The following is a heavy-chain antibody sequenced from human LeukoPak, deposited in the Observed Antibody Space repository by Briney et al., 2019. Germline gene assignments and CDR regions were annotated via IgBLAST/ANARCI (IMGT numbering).Heavy chain of an antibody. V-gene: IGHV3-30-3*01. Sequence: GGSLRLSCAASGFTFSSYAMHWVRQAPGKGLEWVAVISYDGSNKYYADSVKGRFTISRDNSKNTLYLQMNSLRAEDTAVYYCAREASSGSLDYWGQGTLVTVSS. CDR1: GFTFSSYA. D-gene: IGHD3-10*01. CDR2: ISYDGSNK. J-gene: IGHJ4*02. CDR3: AREASSGSLDY.